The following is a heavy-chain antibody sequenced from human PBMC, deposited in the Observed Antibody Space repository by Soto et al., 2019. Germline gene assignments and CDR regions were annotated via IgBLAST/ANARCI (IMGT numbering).Heavy chain of an antibody. J-gene: IGHJ6*03. CDR3: ARSPNYYYYYMDV. CDR2: IYYSGST. Sequence: SETLSLTCTFSGCSISSYYWSWIRQPPGKGLEWIGYIYYSGSTNYNPSLKSRVTISVDTSKNQFSLKLSSVTAADTAVYYCARSPNYYYYYMDVWGKGTTVTVSS. CDR1: GCSISSYY. V-gene: IGHV4-59*01.